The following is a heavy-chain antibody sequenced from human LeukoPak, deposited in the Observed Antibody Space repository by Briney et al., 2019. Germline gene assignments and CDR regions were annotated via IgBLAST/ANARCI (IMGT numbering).Heavy chain of an antibody. CDR2: IYDRGST. CDR3: ARSSSGWYPGGY. D-gene: IGHD6-19*01. V-gene: IGHV4-59*01. Sequence: PSETLSLTCTVSGGSISSYYWSWIRQPPGKGLEWIGNIYDRGSTKYNPSLKSRVTISVDTSKNQFSLKLSSVTAADTAVYYCARSSSGWYPGGYWGQGTLVTVSS. J-gene: IGHJ4*02. CDR1: GGSISSYY.